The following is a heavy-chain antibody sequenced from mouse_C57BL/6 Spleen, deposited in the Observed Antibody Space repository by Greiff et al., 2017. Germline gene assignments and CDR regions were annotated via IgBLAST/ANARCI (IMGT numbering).Heavy chain of an antibody. CDR1: GFTFSSYA. Sequence: EVMLVESGGGLVKPGGSLKLSCAASGFTFSSYAMSWVRQTPEKRLEWVATISDGGSYTSYPDNVKGRFTISSDNAKNNRDLQRSHLKAEDTAMYYCARDRCPSSPYYARDYWGQGTSVTVSA. V-gene: IGHV5-4*01. J-gene: IGHJ4*01. CDR3: ARDRCPSSPYYARDY. D-gene: IGHD1-1*01. CDR2: ISDGGSYT.